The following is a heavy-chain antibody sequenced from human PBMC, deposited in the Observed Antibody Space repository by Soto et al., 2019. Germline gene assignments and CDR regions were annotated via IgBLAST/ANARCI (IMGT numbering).Heavy chain of an antibody. CDR3: ARAYYDFWSGYYYYMDV. D-gene: IGHD3-3*01. CDR2: TNAGNGNT. J-gene: IGHJ6*03. V-gene: IGHV1-3*01. CDR1: GYTFTSYA. Sequence: GASVKVSCKASGYTFTSYAMHWVRQAPGQRLEWMGWTNAGNGNTKYSQKFQGRVTITRDTSASTAYMELSSLRSEDTAVYYCARAYYDFWSGYYYYMDVWGKGTTVTVS.